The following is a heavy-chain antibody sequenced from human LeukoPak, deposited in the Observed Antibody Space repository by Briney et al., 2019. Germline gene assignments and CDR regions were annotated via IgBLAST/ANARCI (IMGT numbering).Heavy chain of an antibody. CDR1: GGSISSGDYY. V-gene: IGHV4-30-4*01. D-gene: IGHD4-17*01. Sequence: SQTLSLTCTVSGGSISSGDYYWSWIRQPPGKGLEWIGSIYHSGSTYYNPSLKSRVTISVDTSKNQFSLKLSSVTAADTAVYYCARVDYGLDDFDYWGQGTLVTVSS. CDR2: IYHSGST. CDR3: ARVDYGLDDFDY. J-gene: IGHJ4*02.